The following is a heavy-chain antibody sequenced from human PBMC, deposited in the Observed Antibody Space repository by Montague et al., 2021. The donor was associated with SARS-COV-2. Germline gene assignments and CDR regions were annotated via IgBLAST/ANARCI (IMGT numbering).Heavy chain of an antibody. D-gene: IGHD6-13*01. CDR3: ARDSVIAGGRLPHGFDP. CDR2: IYYSGGT. Sequence: SGTLSLTCSVSGGPISGYYWSWIRQSPGKGLEWIGYIYYSGGTIYNPSLKSRVIISVDTSKSQFSLKLSSVTAADTAVYYCARDSVIAGGRLPHGFDPWGQGTLVTVSS. J-gene: IGHJ5*02. V-gene: IGHV4-59*01. CDR1: GGPISGYY.